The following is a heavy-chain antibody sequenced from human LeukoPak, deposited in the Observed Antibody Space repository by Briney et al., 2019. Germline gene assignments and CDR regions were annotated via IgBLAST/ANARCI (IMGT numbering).Heavy chain of an antibody. CDR2: TSSDGSNK. V-gene: IGHV3-30*06. CDR3: AKDRAFQAAGVTDY. Sequence: PGGSLRLSCSASGFTFSDYCMHWVVLAPPKGQEGVGVTSSDGSNKFYADSVKGRFTVSRDNSKNTLYLQMNSLRAEDTAVYYCAKDRAFQAAGVTDYWGQGTLVTVSS. D-gene: IGHD3-10*01. CDR1: GFTFSDYC. J-gene: IGHJ4*02.